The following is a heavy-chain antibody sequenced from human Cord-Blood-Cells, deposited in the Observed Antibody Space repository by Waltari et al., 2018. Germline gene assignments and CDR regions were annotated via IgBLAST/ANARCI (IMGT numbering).Heavy chain of an antibody. D-gene: IGHD1-26*01. J-gene: IGHJ4*02. V-gene: IGHV3-73*01. CDR3: TTRPPSVVGATDY. Sequence: EVQLVESGGGLVQPGGSLKLSCAAPGFTFSGSAMHWVLQASGKGLGWVGSIRSKANSYATAYAASVKGRFTISRDDSKNTAYLQMNSLKTEDTAVYYCTTRPPSVVGATDYWGQGTLVTVSS. CDR1: GFTFSGSA. CDR2: IRSKANSYAT.